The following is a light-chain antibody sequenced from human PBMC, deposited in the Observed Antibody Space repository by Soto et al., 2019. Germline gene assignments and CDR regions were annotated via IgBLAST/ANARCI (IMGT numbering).Light chain of an antibody. CDR2: GNI. V-gene: IGLV1-40*01. CDR3: QSFDSSLSGVV. CDR1: SSNIGAGYN. Sequence: QPVLTQPPSVSGAPGQRVTISCTGSSSNIGAGYNVHWYQQLPGAAPKLLIYGNISRPSGVPDRFSASKSGTSVSLAITGLRAEDEADYYCQSFDSSLSGVVFGGRTKLTVL. J-gene: IGLJ2*01.